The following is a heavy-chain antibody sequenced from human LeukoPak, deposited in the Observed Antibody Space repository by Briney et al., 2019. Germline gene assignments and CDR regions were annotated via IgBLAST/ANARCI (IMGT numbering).Heavy chain of an antibody. Sequence: GGSLRLSCAASGFTVSNNYMSWVRQAPGKGLEWVSAISGSGGSTYYADSVKGRFTISRDNSKNTLYLQMNSLRAEDTAVYYCAKGQFNWFDPWGQGTLVTVSS. CDR2: ISGSGGST. CDR3: AKGQFNWFDP. V-gene: IGHV3-23*01. D-gene: IGHD5-24*01. CDR1: GFTVSNNY. J-gene: IGHJ5*02.